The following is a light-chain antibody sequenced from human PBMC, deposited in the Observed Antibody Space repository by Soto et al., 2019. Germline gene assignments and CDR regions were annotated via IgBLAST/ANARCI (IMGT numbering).Light chain of an antibody. CDR1: QSISSY. CDR3: QQYGSSPLT. V-gene: IGKV1-39*01. J-gene: IGKJ4*01. CDR2: AAS. Sequence: DLPMTQSPSSLSASVGDRVTITCRASQSISSYLNWYQQKPGKAPKLLIYAASSLQSGVPSRFSGSGSGTDFTLTISRLEPEDFAVYYCQQYGSSPLTFGGGTKVEIK.